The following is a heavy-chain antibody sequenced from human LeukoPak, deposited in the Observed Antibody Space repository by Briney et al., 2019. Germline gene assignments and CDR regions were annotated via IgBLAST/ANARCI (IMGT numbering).Heavy chain of an antibody. CDR1: GFTFSSYS. J-gene: IGHJ4*02. D-gene: IGHD4-17*01. Sequence: GGSLRLSCAASGFTFSSYSMNWVRQAPGKGLEWVSSISSTSTYIYYAESVKGRFTISRDNAKHSLYLQMNSLRAEDTAVYYCARSRTTVTKDALDYWGQGTLVTVSS. CDR2: ISSTSTYI. CDR3: ARSRTTVTKDALDY. V-gene: IGHV3-21*01.